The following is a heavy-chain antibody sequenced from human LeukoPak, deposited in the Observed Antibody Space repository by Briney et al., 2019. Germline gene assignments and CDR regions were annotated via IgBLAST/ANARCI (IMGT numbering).Heavy chain of an antibody. D-gene: IGHD2-2*01. CDR1: GYTLTELS. V-gene: IGHV1-24*01. CDR3: ATLYCSSTSCYSNFDY. CDR2: FDPEDGET. J-gene: IGHJ4*02. Sequence: ASVKVSCKVSGYTLTELSTHWVRQAPGKGLEWMGGFDPEDGETIYAQKFQGRVTMTEDTSTDTAYMELSSLRSEDTAVYYCATLYCSSTSCYSNFDYWGQGTLVTVSS.